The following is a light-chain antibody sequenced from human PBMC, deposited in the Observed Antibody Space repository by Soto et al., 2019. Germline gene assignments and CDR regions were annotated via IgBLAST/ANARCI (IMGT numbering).Light chain of an antibody. CDR2: WAS. V-gene: IGKV4-1*01. CDR3: QQYYSTPLT. J-gene: IGKJ4*01. CDR1: QSVLYSSNNKNY. Sequence: DIVMTQSPDSLAVSPGERATINCKSSQSVLYSSNNKNYLAWYQQKPGQPPKLLIYWASTRASGVPVRFSGSGSGTDFTLTISSLLAEDVAVYYCQQYYSTPLTFGGVTKVDI.